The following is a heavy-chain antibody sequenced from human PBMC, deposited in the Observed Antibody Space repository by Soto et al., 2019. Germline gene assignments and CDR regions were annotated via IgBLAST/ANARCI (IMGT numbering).Heavy chain of an antibody. J-gene: IGHJ5*02. V-gene: IGHV1-2*02. D-gene: IGHD6-19*01. CDR3: AKGDSSWVSWFDP. CDR2: INPATGAT. Sequence: ASVKVSCKASGYTFTAQYLHWVRKAPGEGLEWMGWINPATGATRYAQKFQGRVTMTRDTPMSTAYLEVRSLRLDDTAVYYCAKGDSSWVSWFDPWGQGTLVTVSS. CDR1: GYTFTAQY.